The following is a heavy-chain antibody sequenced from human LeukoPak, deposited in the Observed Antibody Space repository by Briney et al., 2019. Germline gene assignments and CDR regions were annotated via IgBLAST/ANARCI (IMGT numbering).Heavy chain of an antibody. J-gene: IGHJ4*02. CDR2: IIPIFGTA. CDR1: GYPFTSYD. D-gene: IGHD6-6*01. Sequence: SVKVSCKASGYPFTSYDIDWVRQAPGQGLEWMGGIIPIFGTANYAQKFQGRVTITTDESTSTAYMELSSLRSEDTAVYYCARGREYSSSSPFDYWGQGTLVTVSS. CDR3: ARGREYSSSSPFDY. V-gene: IGHV1-69*05.